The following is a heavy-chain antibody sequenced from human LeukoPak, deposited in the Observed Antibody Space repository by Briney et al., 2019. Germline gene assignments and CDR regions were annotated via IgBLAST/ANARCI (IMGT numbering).Heavy chain of an antibody. J-gene: IGHJ4*02. CDR1: GFTFSSYA. Sequence: GGSLRLSCAASGFTFSSYAMSWVRQASGKGLEWVSAISGSGGSTYYAGSVKGRFTISRDNSKNTLYLQMNSLRAEDTAVYYCAKVAGAYSSSWYVDYWGQGTLVTVSS. CDR2: ISGSGGST. D-gene: IGHD6-13*01. V-gene: IGHV3-23*01. CDR3: AKVAGAYSSSWYVDY.